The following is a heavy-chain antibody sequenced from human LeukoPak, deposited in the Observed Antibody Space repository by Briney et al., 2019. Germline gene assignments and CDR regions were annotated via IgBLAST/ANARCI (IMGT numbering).Heavy chain of an antibody. V-gene: IGHV3-66*02. J-gene: IGHJ4*02. Sequence: LSGGSLRLSCAASGLTFNSYSMSWVRQAPGTGLEWVSVIYSGRITFYADSVKRRFTISTDNSQNTLYLQMNSLRAEDTAVYYCARGPTVLDYDFWSGYYTSLDYWAPGTLVTVSS. CDR3: ARGPTVLDYDFWSGYYTSLDY. D-gene: IGHD3-3*01. CDR2: IYSGRIT. CDR1: GLTFNSYS.